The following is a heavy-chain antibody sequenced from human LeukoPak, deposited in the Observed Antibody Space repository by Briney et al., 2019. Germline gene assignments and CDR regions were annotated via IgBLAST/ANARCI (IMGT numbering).Heavy chain of an antibody. V-gene: IGHV1-2*02. CDR1: GYTFTSYG. CDR2: INPNSGGT. D-gene: IGHD6-19*01. J-gene: IGHJ6*04. CDR3: ARGRVGARIALDGTSYYYVRAV. Sequence: ASVKVSCKASGYTFTSYGISWVRQAPGQGLEWMGWINPNSGGTNYAQKFQGRVTMTRDTSISTAYMELSRLRSDDTAVYYCARGRVGARIALDGTSYYYVRAVGAKGTRVTIPS.